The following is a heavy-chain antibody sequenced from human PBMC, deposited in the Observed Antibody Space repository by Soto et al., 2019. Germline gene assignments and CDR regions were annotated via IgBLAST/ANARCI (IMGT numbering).Heavy chain of an antibody. D-gene: IGHD4-17*01. J-gene: IGHJ3*02. CDR1: GFTFSSYG. Sequence: VQLVESGGGVVQPGRSLRLSCAASGFTFSSYGMHWVRQAPGKGLEWVAVIWYDGSNKYYADSVKGRFTISRDKSKNTVYLQMNSLRAEDTAVYYCARDRGDDYGDYDAFDIWGQGTMVTVSS. CDR3: ARDRGDDYGDYDAFDI. V-gene: IGHV3-33*01. CDR2: IWYDGSNK.